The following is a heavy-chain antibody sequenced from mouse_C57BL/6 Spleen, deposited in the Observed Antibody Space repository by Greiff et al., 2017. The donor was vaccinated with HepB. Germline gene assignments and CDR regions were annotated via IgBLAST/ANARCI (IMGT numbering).Heavy chain of an antibody. Sequence: QVQLQQPGAELVKPGAPVKLSCKASGYTFTSYWMHWVKQRPGQGLEWIGMIHPNSGSTNYNEKFKSKATLTVDKSSSTAYMQLSSLTSEDSAVYYCARYPLYYYGSSYYFDYWGQGTTLTVSS. CDR3: ARYPLYYYGSSYYFDY. CDR2: IHPNSGST. V-gene: IGHV1-64*01. D-gene: IGHD1-1*01. CDR1: GYTFTSYW. J-gene: IGHJ2*01.